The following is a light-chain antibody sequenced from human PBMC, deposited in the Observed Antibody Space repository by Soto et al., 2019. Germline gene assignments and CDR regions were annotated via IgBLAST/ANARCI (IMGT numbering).Light chain of an antibody. CDR1: QSISNS. J-gene: IGKJ2*01. CDR3: QQTFSPPYT. Sequence: DIQMTQSLSSLSASVGDTVTITCRASQSISNSLSWYQQKPGKAPKFLIYVASTLHRGVPSRFSGSGSGTDFTLTISSLRPEDVATYYCQQTFSPPYTFGQGTKLEIK. CDR2: VAS. V-gene: IGKV1-39*01.